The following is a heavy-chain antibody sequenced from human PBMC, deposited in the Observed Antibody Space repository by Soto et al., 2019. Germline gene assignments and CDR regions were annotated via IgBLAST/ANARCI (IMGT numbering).Heavy chain of an antibody. J-gene: IGHJ4*02. CDR2: ISWNSGRI. D-gene: IGHD1-1*01. Sequence: EVQLVESGGGLVQPGRSLRLSCAASGFTFDDYAMHWVRQAPGKGLEWVSGISWNSGRIGYADFVKGRFTISRDNAKNSLFLQMSSLRVEDTALYYCVKDSAGSCCTFYLDYWGQGALVTVSS. V-gene: IGHV3-9*01. CDR1: GFTFDDYA. CDR3: VKDSAGSCCTFYLDY.